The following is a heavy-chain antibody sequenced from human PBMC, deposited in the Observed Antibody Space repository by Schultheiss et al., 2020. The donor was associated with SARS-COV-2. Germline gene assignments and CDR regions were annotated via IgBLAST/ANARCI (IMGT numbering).Heavy chain of an antibody. CDR1: GDFFSTYY. CDR3: ARAYYGDYGYPPVTSTYYFDY. V-gene: IGHV4-59*01. CDR2: VRLSGST. D-gene: IGHD4-17*01. Sequence: SETLSLTCAVPGDFFSTYYWSWVRQPPGKGLEWIGYVRLSGSTDYNPSLRSRVTISVDTSKNQFSLRLTSVTAADTAVYYCARAYYGDYGYPPVTSTYYFDYWGQGALVTVSS. J-gene: IGHJ4*02.